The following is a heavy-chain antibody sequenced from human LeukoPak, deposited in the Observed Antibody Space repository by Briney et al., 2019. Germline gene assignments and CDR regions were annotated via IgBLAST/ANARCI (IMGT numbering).Heavy chain of an antibody. Sequence: SVKVSCTASGGTFSSYTVSWVRQAPGQGLEWMGRIIPILGIANYAQKFQGRVTITADKSTSTAYMELSSLRSEDTAVYYCAGWPQVVPFHARFDPWGQGTLVTVSS. CDR2: IIPILGIA. CDR3: AGWPQVVPFHARFDP. D-gene: IGHD2-2*01. J-gene: IGHJ5*02. V-gene: IGHV1-69*02. CDR1: GGTFSSYT.